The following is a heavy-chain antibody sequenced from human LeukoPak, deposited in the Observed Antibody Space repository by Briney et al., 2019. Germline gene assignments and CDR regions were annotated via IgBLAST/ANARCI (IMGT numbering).Heavy chain of an antibody. D-gene: IGHD2-15*01. V-gene: IGHV1-18*01. CDR2: ISAYNGNT. CDR1: GYTFTSYG. CDR3: ARDGKRMVAAPGGYYYYGMDV. Sequence: ASVKVSCKASGYTFTSYGISWVRQAPGQGLEWMGWISAYNGNTNYAQKLQGRVTMTTDTSTSTAYMELRSLRSDDTAVYYCARDGKRMVAAPGGYYYYGMDVWGQGTTVTVSS. J-gene: IGHJ6*02.